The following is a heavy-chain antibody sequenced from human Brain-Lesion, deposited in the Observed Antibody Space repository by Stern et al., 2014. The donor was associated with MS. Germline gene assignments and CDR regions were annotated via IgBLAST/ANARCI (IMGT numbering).Heavy chain of an antibody. V-gene: IGHV4-39*01. D-gene: IGHD2-15*01. Sequence: QVQLVQSGPGLVKPSETLSLTCTVAGGSVSSTSYAWAWIRQPPGKGLEWIGTIFYSGNTYYRPPLKSRPTLSLDPSKNPLSLQLRSVTAADTAVYYCAGEEDIRYCSGGSCTGNWFDPWGQGTLVTVSS. J-gene: IGHJ5*02. CDR2: IFYSGNT. CDR1: GGSVSSTSYA. CDR3: AGEEDIRYCSGGSCTGNWFDP.